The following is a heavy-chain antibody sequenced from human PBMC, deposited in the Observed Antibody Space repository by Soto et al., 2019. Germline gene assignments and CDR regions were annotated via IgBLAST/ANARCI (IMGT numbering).Heavy chain of an antibody. V-gene: IGHV1-8*01. Sequence: QVQLVQSGAEVKKPGASVKVSCKASGYTFTSSDINWVRQATGQGLEWMGWMNPNTGNTGYAQKFQGRITLTRSTSISTAYLELSSLNPDDSAVYYCARGASPWGQGTLVTVSS. CDR1: GYTFTSSD. J-gene: IGHJ5*02. CDR2: MNPNTGNT. CDR3: ARGASP.